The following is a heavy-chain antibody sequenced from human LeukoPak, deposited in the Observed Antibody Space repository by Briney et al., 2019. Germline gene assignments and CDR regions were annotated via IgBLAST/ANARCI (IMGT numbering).Heavy chain of an antibody. J-gene: IGHJ4*02. D-gene: IGHD6-19*01. CDR2: IWYDGSNK. CDR3: AKTGSSGWSTEAPYYFDY. CDR1: GFTFRSYG. V-gene: IGHV3-33*06. Sequence: GGSLRLSCAASGFTFRSYGMHWVRQAPGKGLEWVAVIWYDGSNKYYADSVKGRFTISRDNSKNTLYLQMNSLRAEDTAVYYCAKTGSSGWSTEAPYYFDYWGQGTLVTVSS.